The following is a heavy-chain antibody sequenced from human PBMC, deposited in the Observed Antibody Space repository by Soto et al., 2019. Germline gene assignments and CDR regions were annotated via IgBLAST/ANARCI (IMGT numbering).Heavy chain of an antibody. D-gene: IGHD1-7*01. CDR2: IYYSGST. Sequence: QLQLQESGPGLVKPSETLSLTCTVFGGSISSSSYYWGWIRQPPGKGLEWIGSIYYSGSTYYNPSLKSRVTISVDTSKNQFSLKLSSVTAADTAVYYCARHYRGNYEVYYYYYYMDVWGKGTTVTVSS. J-gene: IGHJ6*03. CDR1: GGSISSSSYY. V-gene: IGHV4-39*01. CDR3: ARHYRGNYEVYYYYYYMDV.